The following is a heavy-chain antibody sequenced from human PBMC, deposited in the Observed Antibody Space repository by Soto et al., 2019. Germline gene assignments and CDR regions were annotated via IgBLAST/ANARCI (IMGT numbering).Heavy chain of an antibody. CDR3: AREKTAWPLAYGLGV. Sequence: GGSLRLSCAGSGFIFSTYSMHWVRQAPGKGLEWVSSISTSGDTYYGDSVKGRFTISRDNAKNSLSLQMNSLRAEDTAVYYCAREKTAWPLAYGLGVWGQGTTVTVSS. CDR2: ISTSGDT. J-gene: IGHJ6*02. V-gene: IGHV3-21*01. CDR1: GFIFSTYS. D-gene: IGHD1-1*01.